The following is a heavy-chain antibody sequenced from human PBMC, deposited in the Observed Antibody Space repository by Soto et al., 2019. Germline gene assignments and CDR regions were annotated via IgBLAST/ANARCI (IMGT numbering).Heavy chain of an antibody. V-gene: IGHV3-72*01. CDR3: VIVGRTS. CDR2: SKNKANGYTM. D-gene: IGHD3-3*01. J-gene: IGHJ3*01. Sequence: EVQVVESGGGLVQPGGSLRLSCAVSGLTFSDYYFDWVRQSPGKGLEWVGRSKNKANGYTMEYAASVKGRFTISRDDSKNSVSLQMSSLRTEDTAVYYCVIVGRTSWGHGTTVTVPS. CDR1: GLTFSDYY.